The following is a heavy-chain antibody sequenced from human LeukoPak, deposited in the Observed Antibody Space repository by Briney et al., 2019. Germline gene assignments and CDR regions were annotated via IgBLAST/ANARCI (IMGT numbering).Heavy chain of an antibody. CDR3: AKGTMGRGFGY. Sequence: GGSLRLSCAASGFTFSSYAMNWVRQAPGKGLEWVSAISGSGGNTYYADSVKGRFTISRDNSKNTLYLQMNSLRAEDTAVYYCAKGTMGRGFGYWGQGTLVTVSS. CDR2: ISGSGGNT. D-gene: IGHD3-10*01. V-gene: IGHV3-23*01. CDR1: GFTFSSYA. J-gene: IGHJ4*02.